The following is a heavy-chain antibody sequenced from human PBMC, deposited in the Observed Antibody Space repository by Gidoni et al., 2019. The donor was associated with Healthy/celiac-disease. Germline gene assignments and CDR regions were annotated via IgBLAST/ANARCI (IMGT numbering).Heavy chain of an antibody. V-gene: IGHV1-69*01. Sequence: QVQLVQSGAEAKKPGSSVKVSCKASGGTFSSYAISWVRQAPGQGLEWMGGIIPIFGTANYAQKFQCRVTITADESTSTAYMELSSLRSEDTAVYYCARDGLWAARKAYYYYMDVWGKGTTVTVSS. CDR1: GGTFSSYA. CDR2: IIPIFGTA. J-gene: IGHJ6*03. CDR3: ARDGLWAARKAYYYYMDV. D-gene: IGHD5-18*01.